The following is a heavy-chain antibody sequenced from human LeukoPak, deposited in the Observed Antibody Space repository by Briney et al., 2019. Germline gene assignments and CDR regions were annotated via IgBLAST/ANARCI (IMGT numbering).Heavy chain of an antibody. CDR2: IRYDGSNK. D-gene: IGHD3-10*01. J-gene: IGHJ4*02. CDR3: ARDSSDVLLWFGEPSYFDY. CDR1: GFTFSSYG. Sequence: GGSLRLSCAASGFTFSSYGMHWVRQAPGKGLEWVAFIRYDGSNKYYADSVKGRFTISRDNSKNTLYLQMNSLRAEDTAVYYCARDSSDVLLWFGEPSYFDYWGQGTLVTVSS. V-gene: IGHV3-30*02.